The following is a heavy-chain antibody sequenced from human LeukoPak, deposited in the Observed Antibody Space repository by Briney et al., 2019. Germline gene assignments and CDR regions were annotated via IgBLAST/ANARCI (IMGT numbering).Heavy chain of an antibody. D-gene: IGHD1-1*01. Sequence: SETLSLTCTVSGGSISRSRDYWGWIRQPPGKGLEWIGSIYYSGSTYYNPSLKSRVTLSVDTSRNQFSLSLRSMTAADTAVYYCARTEPSGTTSHWGQGTLVTVSS. CDR1: GGSISRSRDY. V-gene: IGHV4-39*07. CDR3: ARTEPSGTTSH. CDR2: IYYSGST. J-gene: IGHJ4*02.